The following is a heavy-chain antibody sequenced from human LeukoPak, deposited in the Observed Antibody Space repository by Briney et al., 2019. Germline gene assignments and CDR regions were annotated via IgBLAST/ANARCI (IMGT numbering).Heavy chain of an antibody. CDR3: ASGKYYYDESVSLNRASRTALDV. V-gene: IGHV4-61*01. CDR1: GGSISSSSYY. Sequence: PSETLSLTCTVSGGSISSSSYYCSWFRQSPGKELVWLAYVYKNGHFDYNPSLRSRLFVSVDRSKTQFSLRLRSVTAADTATYYCASGKYYYDESVSLNRASRTALDVWAQGTMVLVSS. J-gene: IGHJ3*01. CDR2: VYKNGHF. D-gene: IGHD3-22*01.